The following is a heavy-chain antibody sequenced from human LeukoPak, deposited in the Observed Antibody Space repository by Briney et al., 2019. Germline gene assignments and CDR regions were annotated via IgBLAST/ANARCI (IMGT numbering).Heavy chain of an antibody. CDR3: ARVGSGCTNGVCYDYYYYYMDV. CDR1: GGSISSSNYY. J-gene: IGHJ6*03. V-gene: IGHV4-39*07. Sequence: SETLSLTCTVSGGSISSSNYYWGWIRQPPGKGLEWIGSIYYSGGTYYNPSLKSRVTISVDTSKNQFSLKLSSVTAADTAVYYCARVGSGCTNGVCYDYYYYYMDVWGKGTTVTVSS. D-gene: IGHD2-8*01. CDR2: IYYSGGT.